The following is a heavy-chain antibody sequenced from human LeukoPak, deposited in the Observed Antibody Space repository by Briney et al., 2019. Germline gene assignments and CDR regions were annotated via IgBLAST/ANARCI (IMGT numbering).Heavy chain of an antibody. J-gene: IGHJ4*02. CDR1: GFTFSSYW. Sequence: GGSLRLSCAASGFTFSSYWMHWVRHAPGKGLGWVSRINSDGSIASYADSVKGRFTISRDNAKNTLYLQMNSLRAEDTAVYYCARDRWAHTRDGYNLDYWGQGTLVTVSS. CDR2: INSDGSIA. CDR3: ARDRWAHTRDGYNLDY. D-gene: IGHD5-24*01. V-gene: IGHV3-74*01.